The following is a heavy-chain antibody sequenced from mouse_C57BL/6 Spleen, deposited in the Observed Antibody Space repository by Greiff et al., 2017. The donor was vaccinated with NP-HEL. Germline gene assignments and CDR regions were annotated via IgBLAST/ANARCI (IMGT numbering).Heavy chain of an antibody. CDR3: ARGGAY. CDR2: IDPSDSST. Sequence: QVQLKQPGAELVKPGASVKLSCKASGYTFTSYWLQWVKQRPGQGLEWIGEIDPSDSSTNYNQKFKGKATLAVDTSSSTAYMQLSSLTSGDSAVYYCARGGAYWGQGTLVTVSA. J-gene: IGHJ3*01. V-gene: IGHV1-50*01. CDR1: GYTFTSYW.